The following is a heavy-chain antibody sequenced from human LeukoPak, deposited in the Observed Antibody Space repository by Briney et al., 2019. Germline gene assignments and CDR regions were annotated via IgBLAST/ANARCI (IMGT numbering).Heavy chain of an antibody. Sequence: GESLRLSCVGSGFTFSSYNMNWVRQAPGKGLEWVSYISATNSNRYYSDSVKGRFTISRDNARNSLYLQMNSLTAGDTAVYYCVRDYKYSIRYRGPYLDCWGPGILVAVSS. V-gene: IGHV3-48*01. CDR1: GFTFSSYN. CDR3: VRDYKYSIRYRGPYLDC. CDR2: ISATNSNR. J-gene: IGHJ4*02. D-gene: IGHD5-12*01.